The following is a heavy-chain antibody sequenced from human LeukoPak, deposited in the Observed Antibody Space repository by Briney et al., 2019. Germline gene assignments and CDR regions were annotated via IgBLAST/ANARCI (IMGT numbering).Heavy chain of an antibody. Sequence: ASVKVSCKASGYTFTGYYMHWVRQAPGQGLEWMGWISAYNGNTNYAQKLQGRVTMTTDTSTSTAYMELRSLRSDDTAVYYCARGHTTGGAFDYWGQGTLVTVSS. J-gene: IGHJ4*02. CDR3: ARGHTTGGAFDY. CDR1: GYTFTGYY. V-gene: IGHV1-18*04. CDR2: ISAYNGNT. D-gene: IGHD4-17*01.